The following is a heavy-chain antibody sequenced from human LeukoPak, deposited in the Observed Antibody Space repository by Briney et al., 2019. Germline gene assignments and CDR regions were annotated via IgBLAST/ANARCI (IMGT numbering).Heavy chain of an antibody. Sequence: PGGSLRLSCAASGFTFSSYSMNWVRQAPGKGLEWVSYISSTTTTTYYADSVKGRFTISRDNTKNSLYLQMNSLRAEDTAVYYCARPKAAEGWGEFDYWGQGTLVTVSS. D-gene: IGHD3-16*01. V-gene: IGHV3-48*01. J-gene: IGHJ4*02. CDR3: ARPKAAEGWGEFDY. CDR1: GFTFSSYS. CDR2: ISSTTTTT.